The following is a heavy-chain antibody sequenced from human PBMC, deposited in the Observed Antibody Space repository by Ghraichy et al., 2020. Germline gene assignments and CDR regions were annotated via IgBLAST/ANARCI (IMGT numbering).Heavy chain of an antibody. D-gene: IGHD1-26*01. CDR3: ARGGRSYVYYFDY. CDR2: IYYSGST. J-gene: IGHJ4*02. V-gene: IGHV4-59*01. Sequence: SETLSLTCTVSGGSISSYYWSWIRQPPGKGLEWIGYIYYSGSTNYNPSLKSRVTISVDTSKNQSSLKLSSVTAADTAVYYCARGGRSYVYYFDYWGQGTLVTVSS. CDR1: GGSISSYY.